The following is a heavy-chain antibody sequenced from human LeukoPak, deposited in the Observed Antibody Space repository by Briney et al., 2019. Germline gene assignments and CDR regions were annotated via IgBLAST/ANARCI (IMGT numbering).Heavy chain of an antibody. D-gene: IGHD3-22*01. CDR3: ARADYDSSGYDAFDI. CDR1: GYTFTSYY. CDR2: MNPNSGNT. J-gene: IGHJ3*02. V-gene: IGHV1-8*02. Sequence: GASVKVSCKASGYTFTSYYMHWVRQATGQGLEWMGWMNPNSGNTGYAQKFQGRVTMTRNTSISTAYMELSSLRSEDTAVYYCARADYDSSGYDAFDIWGQGTMVTVSS.